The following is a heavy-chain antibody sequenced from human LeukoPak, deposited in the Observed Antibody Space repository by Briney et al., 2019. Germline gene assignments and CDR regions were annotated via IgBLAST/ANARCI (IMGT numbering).Heavy chain of an antibody. V-gene: IGHV4-59*12. CDR3: ARGQYYYDSSGRRGYFDY. D-gene: IGHD3-22*01. CDR1: GGSISNYY. J-gene: IGHJ4*02. CDR2: IYYSGTT. Sequence: PSETLSLTCTVSGGSISNYYWNWIRQPPGKGLEWIGYIYYSGTTNYNPSLKSRVSMSVDTSKNQFSLKLSSVTAADTAVYYCARGQYYYDSSGRRGYFDYWGQGTLVTVSS.